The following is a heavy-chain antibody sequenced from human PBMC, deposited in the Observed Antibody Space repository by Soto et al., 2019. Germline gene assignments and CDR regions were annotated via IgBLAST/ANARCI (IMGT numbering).Heavy chain of an antibody. CDR1: GYSFTSYW. Sequence: PGESLKISCKGSGYSFTSYWISWVRQMPGKGLEWMGRIDPSDSYTNYSPSFQGHVTISADKSISTAYLQWSSLKASDTAMYYCARLDYDILTGPAYYFDYWGQGTLVTVSS. V-gene: IGHV5-10-1*01. J-gene: IGHJ4*02. D-gene: IGHD3-9*01. CDR2: IDPSDSYT. CDR3: ARLDYDILTGPAYYFDY.